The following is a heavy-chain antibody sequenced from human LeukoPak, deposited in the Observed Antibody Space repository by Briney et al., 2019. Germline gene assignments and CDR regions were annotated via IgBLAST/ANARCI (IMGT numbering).Heavy chain of an antibody. D-gene: IGHD6-6*01. J-gene: IGHJ2*01. Sequence: SETLSLTCTVSDYSISSGSYWGWIRQPPGKGLEWIGSIYYSGSTYYNPSLKSRVTISVDTSKNQFSLKLSSVTAADTAVYYCARASHGWYFDLWGRGTLVTVSS. CDR3: ARASHGWYFDL. CDR1: DYSISSGSY. CDR2: IYYSGST. V-gene: IGHV4-38-2*02.